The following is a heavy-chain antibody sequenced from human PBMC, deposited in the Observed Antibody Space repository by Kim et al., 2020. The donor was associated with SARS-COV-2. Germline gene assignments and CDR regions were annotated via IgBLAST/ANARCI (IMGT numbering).Heavy chain of an antibody. J-gene: IGHJ1*01. CDR2: ISGSGGST. Sequence: GGSLRLSCAASGFTFSSYAMSWVRQAPGKGLEWVSAISGSGGSTYYADSVKGRFTISRDNSKNTLYLQMNSLRAEDTAVYYCAKQKLHFTYTEYFQHWGQGTLVTVSS. CDR1: GFTFSSYA. V-gene: IGHV3-23*01. D-gene: IGHD5-18*01. CDR3: AKQKLHFTYTEYFQH.